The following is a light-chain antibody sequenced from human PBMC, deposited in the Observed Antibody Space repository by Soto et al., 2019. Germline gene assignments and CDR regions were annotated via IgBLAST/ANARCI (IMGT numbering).Light chain of an antibody. CDR3: MQSLQTPWT. J-gene: IGKJ1*01. CDR1: QSLLFSNGYNY. V-gene: IGKV2-28*01. CDR2: LGS. Sequence: DIVMTQSPLSLPVTSGEPSSISCRSSQSLLFSNGYNYLDWYLQKPGQSPQLLIYLGSDRASGVPDRFSGSGSGTDFTLKISRVEAEDVGVYYRMQSLQTPWTFGQGTKV.